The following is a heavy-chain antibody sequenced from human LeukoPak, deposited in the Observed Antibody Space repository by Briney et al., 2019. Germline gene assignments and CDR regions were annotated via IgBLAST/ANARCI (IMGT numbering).Heavy chain of an antibody. CDR3: AKDAQRGFDYSNSLES. J-gene: IGHJ5*01. CDR1: GFTYSHYG. D-gene: IGHD4-11*01. CDR2: IWSDGTEK. V-gene: IGHV3-33*06. Sequence: GGSLRLSCAASGFTYSHYGMHWVRQVPGKGLEWVAVIWSDGTEKYYGDAVKGRFTISGDNSMKTLYLQMNSLRGDDTAVYYCAKDAQRGFDYSNSLESWGQGTLVTVSS.